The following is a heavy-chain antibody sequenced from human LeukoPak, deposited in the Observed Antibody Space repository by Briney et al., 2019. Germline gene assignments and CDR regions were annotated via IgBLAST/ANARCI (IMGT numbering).Heavy chain of an antibody. D-gene: IGHD2-2*02. Sequence: GGSLRLSCAASGFTFSSYSMNWVRQAPGKGLEWVSYISSSSSTIYYADSVKGRFTISRDNAKNSLYLQMNSLRDEDTAVYYCARSGHCSSTSCYSEYYYGMDVWGQGTTVTVSS. CDR1: GFTFSSYS. CDR2: ISSSSSTI. CDR3: ARSGHCSSTSCYSEYYYGMDV. J-gene: IGHJ6*02. V-gene: IGHV3-48*02.